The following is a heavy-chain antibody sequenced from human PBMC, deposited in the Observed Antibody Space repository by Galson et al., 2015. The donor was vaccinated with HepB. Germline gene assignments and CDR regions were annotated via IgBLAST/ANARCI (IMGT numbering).Heavy chain of an antibody. CDR1: GFTFSSYA. Sequence: SLRLSCAASGFTFSSYAMSWVRQAPGKGLEWVSAISGSGGSTYYADSVKGRFTISRDNSKNTLYLQMNSLRAEDTAVYYCAKDNGPMVRGVIIGVLDVWGKGTTVTVSS. CDR2: ISGSGGST. J-gene: IGHJ6*04. V-gene: IGHV3-23*01. CDR3: AKDNGPMVRGVIIGVLDV. D-gene: IGHD3-10*01.